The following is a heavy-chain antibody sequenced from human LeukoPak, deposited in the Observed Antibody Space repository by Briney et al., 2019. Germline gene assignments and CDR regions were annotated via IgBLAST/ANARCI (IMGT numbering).Heavy chain of an antibody. Sequence: PSETLSLTCTVSGGSISSYYWSWIRQPAGKGLEWIGRIDTSGNTNYNPSLKSRVTMSVDTSKNQFSLKLSSVTAADTAVYYCAREVYSSGWYTSNYFDYWGQGTLVTVSS. CDR3: AREVYSSGWYTSNYFDY. CDR1: GGSISSYY. J-gene: IGHJ4*02. CDR2: IDTSGNT. V-gene: IGHV4-4*07. D-gene: IGHD6-19*01.